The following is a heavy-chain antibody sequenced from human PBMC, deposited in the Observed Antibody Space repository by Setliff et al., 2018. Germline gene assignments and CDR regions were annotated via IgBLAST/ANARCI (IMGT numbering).Heavy chain of an antibody. CDR3: ARDNTIVGATDY. V-gene: IGHV4-61*02. D-gene: IGHD1-26*01. CDR2: IQGSGNT. Sequence: PSETLSLTCTVSGGSVGSGNFYWSWIRQTAGKGLEWIGLIQGSGNTNYNPSLQSRVTISIDTSKNQFSLKMTSVTAADTAVYYCARDNTIVGATDYWGQGALVTVSS. J-gene: IGHJ4*02. CDR1: GGSVGSGNFY.